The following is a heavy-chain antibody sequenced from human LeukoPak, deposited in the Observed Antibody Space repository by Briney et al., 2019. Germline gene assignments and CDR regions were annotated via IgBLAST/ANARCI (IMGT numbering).Heavy chain of an antibody. J-gene: IGHJ4*02. V-gene: IGHV3-23*01. CDR1: GFTFTSYS. D-gene: IGHD1-26*01. CDR2: ISGGGGST. Sequence: GGSLRLSCVASGFTFTSYSMNWVRQAPGKGLEWVSTISGGGGSTYYADSVKGRFTISRDNSKNTLYLQVNSLRAEDTAVYYCAKGGKWDVTPFDYWGQGTLVTVSS. CDR3: AKGGKWDVTPFDY.